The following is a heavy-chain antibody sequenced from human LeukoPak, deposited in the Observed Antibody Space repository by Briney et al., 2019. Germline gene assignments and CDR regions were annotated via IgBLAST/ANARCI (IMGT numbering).Heavy chain of an antibody. CDR2: ISGRGASK. V-gene: IGHV3-23*01. J-gene: IGHJ4*02. CDR1: GLTFNNYA. D-gene: IGHD2-2*01. CDR3: AKGVVVAPDVTPFDY. Sequence: PGGSLRLSCADSGLTFNNYAMSWVRQAPGKGLEWVSGISGRGASKYYADSVKGRFTISRDNSKNTLYLQMNSLRAEDTAVYYCAKGVVVAPDVTPFDYWGQGTLLTVSS.